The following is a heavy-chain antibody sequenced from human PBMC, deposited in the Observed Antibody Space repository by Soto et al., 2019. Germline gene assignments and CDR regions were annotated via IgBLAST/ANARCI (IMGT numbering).Heavy chain of an antibody. Sequence: ASVKVSCKASGGTFSSYAISWVRQAPGQGLEWMGRIIPILGIANYAQKFQGRVTITADKSTSTAYMELSSLRSEDTAVYYWAKGAGGYFDYWGQGTLVTVSS. J-gene: IGHJ4*02. CDR2: IIPILGIA. CDR1: GGTFSSYA. CDR3: AKGAGGYFDY. V-gene: IGHV1-69*04. D-gene: IGHD3-16*01.